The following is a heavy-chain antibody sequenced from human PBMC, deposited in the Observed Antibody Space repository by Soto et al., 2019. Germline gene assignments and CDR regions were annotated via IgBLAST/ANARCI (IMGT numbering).Heavy chain of an antibody. Sequence: PPETLSLTRVISGNRVSRQLAAWIWIRPSPSRSLEWLGRTYYRSKWYNDYAVSVKSRITINPDTSKNQFSLHLDSVITEDTAVNYCAGGASFRGMDDWGQGTLVTVSS. CDR3: AGGASFRGMDD. J-gene: IGHJ6*02. D-gene: IGHD3-16*01. CDR2: TYYRSKWYN. CDR1: GNRVSRQLAA. V-gene: IGHV6-1*01.